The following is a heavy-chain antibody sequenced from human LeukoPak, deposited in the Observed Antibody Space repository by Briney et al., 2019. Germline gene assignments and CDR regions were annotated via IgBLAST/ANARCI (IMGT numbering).Heavy chain of an antibody. D-gene: IGHD3-10*01. CDR1: GGTFSSYD. V-gene: IGHV1-69*01. CDR3: ARARYKILWCGEFTDWYFDL. Sequence: SVKVSCKASGGTFSSYDISWVRQAPGQGLEWMGGIIPIFGTANYAQKFQGRVTITADESTSTAYMELSSLRSEDTAVYYCARARYKILWCGEFTDWYFDLWGRGTLVTVSS. CDR2: IIPIFGTA. J-gene: IGHJ2*01.